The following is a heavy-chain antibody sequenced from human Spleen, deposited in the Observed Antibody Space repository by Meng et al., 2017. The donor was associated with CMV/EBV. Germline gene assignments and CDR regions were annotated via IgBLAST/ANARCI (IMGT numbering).Heavy chain of an antibody. CDR2: IYYSGST. CDR1: GGSISSSSYY. Sequence: SETLSLTCTVSGGSISSSSYYWGWIRQPPGKGLEWIGSIYYSGSTYYNPSLKSRVTISVDTSKNQFSLKLSSVTAADMAVYYCARVEEGYCSSTSCYPFDYWGQGTLVTVSS. D-gene: IGHD2-2*01. CDR3: ARVEEGYCSSTSCYPFDY. V-gene: IGHV4-39*07. J-gene: IGHJ4*02.